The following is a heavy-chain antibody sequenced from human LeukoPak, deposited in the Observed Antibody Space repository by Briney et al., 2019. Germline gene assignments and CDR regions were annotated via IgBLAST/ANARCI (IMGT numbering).Heavy chain of an antibody. CDR1: GFTFSSYA. Sequence: GGSLRLSCAASGFTFSSYAMSWVRQAPGKGLEWVSAISGSGGSTYYADSVKGRFIISRDNSKNTLYLQMNSLRAEDTAVYYCAQLETGIAAADFDYWGQGTLVTVSS. J-gene: IGHJ4*02. V-gene: IGHV3-23*01. D-gene: IGHD6-13*01. CDR2: ISGSGGST. CDR3: AQLETGIAAADFDY.